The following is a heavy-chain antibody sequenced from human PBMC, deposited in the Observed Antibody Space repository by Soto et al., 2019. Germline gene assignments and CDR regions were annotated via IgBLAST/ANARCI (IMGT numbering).Heavy chain of an antibody. Sequence: SVKVSCKASGGTFSSYAISWVRQAPGQGLEWMGGIIPIFGTANYAQKFQGRVTITADESTSTTYMELSSLRSEDTAVYYCARQLGSSGWASYYYCGMDVWGQGTTVTVSS. D-gene: IGHD6-19*01. CDR3: ARQLGSSGWASYYYCGMDV. V-gene: IGHV1-69*13. CDR1: GGTFSSYA. J-gene: IGHJ6*02. CDR2: IIPIFGTA.